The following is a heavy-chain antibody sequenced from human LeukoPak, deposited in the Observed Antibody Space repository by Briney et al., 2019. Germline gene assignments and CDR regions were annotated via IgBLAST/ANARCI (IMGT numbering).Heavy chain of an antibody. J-gene: IGHJ4*02. V-gene: IGHV3-7*01. CDR2: IKQDGSEK. CDR3: AREQRGYSGYDYFATFDY. Sequence: PGGSLRLSCAASGFTFSSYWMSWVRQAPGKGLEWVANIKQDGSEKYYVDSVKGRFTISRDNAKNSLYLQMNSLRAEDTAVYYCAREQRGYSGYDYFATFDYWGQGTLVTVSS. D-gene: IGHD5-12*01. CDR1: GFTFSSYW.